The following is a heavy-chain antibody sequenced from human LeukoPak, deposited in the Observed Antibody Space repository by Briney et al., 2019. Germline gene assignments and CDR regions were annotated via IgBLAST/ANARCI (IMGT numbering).Heavy chain of an antibody. CDR1: GFTLNNYE. J-gene: IGHJ6*02. Sequence: GESLRLSCAVSGFTLNNYEIEWVRQAPGKGLEWVAYISRRGNNIFYADSLKGRFTIFRDSAKGPVSLHLKNLRSEYTANYYCATFLNHCDGDRCYSDFYSYDLDVWGQVTTVTVS. CDR3: ATFLNHCDGDRCYSDFYSYDLDV. D-gene: IGHD2-21*01. CDR2: ISRRGNNI. V-gene: IGHV3-48*03.